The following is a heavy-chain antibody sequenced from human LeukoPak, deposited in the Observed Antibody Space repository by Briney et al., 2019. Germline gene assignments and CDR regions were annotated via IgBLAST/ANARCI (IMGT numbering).Heavy chain of an antibody. CDR1: GFTVSSNY. J-gene: IGHJ4*02. V-gene: IGHV3-23*01. D-gene: IGHD2-2*01. Sequence: GGSLRLSCAASGFTVSSNYMSWVRQAPGKGLEWVSVISVSDGSTYYADSVRGRFTISRDNSKNTLFLQLNGLRAEDTAIYYCARAMPSSTYYFDSWGQGTLVTVSS. CDR3: ARAMPSSTYYFDS. CDR2: ISVSDGST.